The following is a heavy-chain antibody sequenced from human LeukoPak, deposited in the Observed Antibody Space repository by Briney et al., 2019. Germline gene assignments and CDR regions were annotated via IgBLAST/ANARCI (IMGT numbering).Heavy chain of an antibody. V-gene: IGHV4-30-2*01. Sequence: PSETLSLTCAVYGGSFSGYSWSWIRQPPGKGLEWIGYIYHSGSTYYNPSLKSRVTISVDRSKNQFSLKLSSVTAADTAVYYCARGPSSSEWFDPWGQGTLVTVSS. D-gene: IGHD6-6*01. CDR2: IYHSGST. CDR1: GGSFSGYS. CDR3: ARGPSSSEWFDP. J-gene: IGHJ5*02.